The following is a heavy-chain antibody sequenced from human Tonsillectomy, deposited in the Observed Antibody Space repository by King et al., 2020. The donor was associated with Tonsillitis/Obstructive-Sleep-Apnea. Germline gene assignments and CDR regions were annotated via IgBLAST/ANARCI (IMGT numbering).Heavy chain of an antibody. J-gene: IGHJ4*02. V-gene: IGHV3-53*01. Sequence: VQLVESGGGLVQPGGSLRLSRAASGVTVSSNYMSWVRQAPGKGLEGVSVIYSGGSTYYADSVTGRFTISRDNPKNTLYLQMNSLRAEDTAVYYCAAGGVILDGGFWGQGTLVTVSS. CDR2: IYSGGST. CDR3: AAGGVILDGGF. D-gene: IGHD1-1*01. CDR1: GVTVSSNY.